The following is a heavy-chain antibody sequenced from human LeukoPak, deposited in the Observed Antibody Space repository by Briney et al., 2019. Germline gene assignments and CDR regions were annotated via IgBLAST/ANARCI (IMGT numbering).Heavy chain of an antibody. CDR2: ISYDGSNK. CDR1: GFTFSSYG. J-gene: IGHJ4*02. V-gene: IGHV3-30*18. D-gene: IGHD5-18*01. CDR3: VKDPRYSYGL. Sequence: PGRSLRLSCAASGFTFSSYGMHWVRQAPGKGLEWVAVISYDGSNKYYADSVKGRFTISRDNSKNTLYLQMSSLRAEDTAVYYCVKDPRYSYGLWGQGTLVTVSS.